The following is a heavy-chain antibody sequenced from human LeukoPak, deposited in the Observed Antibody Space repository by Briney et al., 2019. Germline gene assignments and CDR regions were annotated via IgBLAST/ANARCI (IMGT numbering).Heavy chain of an antibody. CDR1: GYTFTNYG. Sequence: ASVKVSXKASGYTFTNYGISLVRQAPGQGLEWMGWISGYSGNTNYAEKIQGRVTMTTDTSTSTTYMELRSLRSDDTAVYYCARDAVSTTTVGGIDYWGQGTLVTVX. J-gene: IGHJ4*02. CDR2: ISGYSGNT. CDR3: ARDAVSTTTVGGIDY. D-gene: IGHD5/OR15-5a*01. V-gene: IGHV1-18*01.